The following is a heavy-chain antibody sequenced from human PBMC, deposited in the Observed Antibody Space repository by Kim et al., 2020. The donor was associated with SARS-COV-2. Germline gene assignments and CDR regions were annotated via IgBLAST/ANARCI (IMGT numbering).Heavy chain of an antibody. CDR2: MNPNSGNT. CDR1: GYTFTSYD. J-gene: IGHJ6*02. Sequence: ASVKVSCKASGYTFTSYDINWVRQATGQGLEWMGWMNPNSGNTGYAQKFQGRVTMTRNTSISTAYMELSSLRSEDTAVYYCARGPAYQLLWFGDRSGGNYYYGMDVWGQGTTVTVSS. V-gene: IGHV1-8*01. D-gene: IGHD3-10*01. CDR3: ARGPAYQLLWFGDRSGGNYYYGMDV.